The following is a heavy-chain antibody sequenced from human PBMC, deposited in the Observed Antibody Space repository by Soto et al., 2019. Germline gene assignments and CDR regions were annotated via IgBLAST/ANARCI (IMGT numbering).Heavy chain of an antibody. CDR2: IYHCGST. J-gene: IGHJ4*02. CDR3: ASSCGSPVPLDY. CDR1: GCSISSGGYC. Sequence: QLQLRESGSGLVKPSQTLSLTCPVSGCSISSGGYCWSWIRQPPGTGLECIGYIYHCGSTYYNPSLKSRVTISVDRSKNQFSLKLSSVTAADTAVYYCASSCGSPVPLDYWGQGTLVTVSS. V-gene: IGHV4-30-2*01. D-gene: IGHD1-26*01.